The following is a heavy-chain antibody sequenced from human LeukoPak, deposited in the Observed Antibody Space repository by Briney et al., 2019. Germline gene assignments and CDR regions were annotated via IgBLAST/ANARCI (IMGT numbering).Heavy chain of an antibody. V-gene: IGHV3-30*02. D-gene: IGHD1-1*01. CDR3: AKDGELERRLGIIDY. CDR1: GFTFSSYG. J-gene: IGHJ4*02. CDR2: IRYDGSNK. Sequence: GGSLRLSCAASGFTFSSYGMHWVRQAPGKGLEWVAFIRYDGSNKYYADSVKGRFTISRDNSKNTLYLQMNSQRAEDTAVYYCAKDGELERRLGIIDYWGQGTLVTVSS.